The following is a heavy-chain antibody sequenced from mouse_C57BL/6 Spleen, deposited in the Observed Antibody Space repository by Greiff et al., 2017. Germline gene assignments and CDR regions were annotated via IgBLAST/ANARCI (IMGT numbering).Heavy chain of an antibody. CDR3: ARGGWENYAMDY. Sequence: EVMLVESGGGLVKPGGSLKLSCAASGFTFSSYAMSWVRQTPEKRLEWVATISDGGSYTYYPDNVKGRFTISRDNAKNNLYLQMSHLKSEDTAMYYCARGGWENYAMDYWGQGTSVTVSS. D-gene: IGHD2-3*01. J-gene: IGHJ4*01. CDR2: ISDGGSYT. V-gene: IGHV5-4*03. CDR1: GFTFSSYA.